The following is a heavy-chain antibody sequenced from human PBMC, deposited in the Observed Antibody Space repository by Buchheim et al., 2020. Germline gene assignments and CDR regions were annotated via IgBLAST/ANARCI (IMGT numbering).Heavy chain of an antibody. D-gene: IGHD3-10*01. Sequence: EVQLVQSGAEVKKPGESLKISCKGSGYSFASSWIGWVRQMPGKGLEWMAIIYPGDSSTTYSPSFQGQATISADTSISNAYRQWSSLKTSDSAMYYCARRDRMIRGVIPPFDYWGQGTL. V-gene: IGHV5-51*01. CDR2: IYPGDSST. CDR1: GYSFASSW. CDR3: ARRDRMIRGVIPPFDY. J-gene: IGHJ4*02.